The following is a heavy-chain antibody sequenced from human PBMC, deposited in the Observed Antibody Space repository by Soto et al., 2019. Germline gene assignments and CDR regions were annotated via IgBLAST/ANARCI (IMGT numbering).Heavy chain of an antibody. CDR3: ARTIDSYGYFHY. D-gene: IGHD5-18*01. V-gene: IGHV1-69*02. Sequence: SVKVSCKASGGTFSSYTISWVRQAPGQELEWMGRIIPILGIANYAQKFQGRVTITADKSTSTAYMELSSLRSEDTAVYYCARTIDSYGYFHYWGQGTLVTVSS. CDR2: IIPILGIA. J-gene: IGHJ4*02. CDR1: GGTFSSYT.